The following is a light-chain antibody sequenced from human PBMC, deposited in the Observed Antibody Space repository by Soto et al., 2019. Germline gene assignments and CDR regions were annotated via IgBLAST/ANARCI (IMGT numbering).Light chain of an antibody. J-gene: IGKJ5*01. CDR1: QRISSN. CDR3: QQYGSSIT. CDR2: GTS. V-gene: IGKV3-20*01. Sequence: EVVLTQSPGTLSVSPGERATLSCRASQRISSNLAWYQHKPGQAPRLLIYGTSSRATGIPDRISGSGSGTDFTLTISRLEPEDFAVFYCQQYGSSITFGQGTRLEIK.